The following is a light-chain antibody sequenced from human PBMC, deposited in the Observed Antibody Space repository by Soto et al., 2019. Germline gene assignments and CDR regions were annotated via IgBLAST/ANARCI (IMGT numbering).Light chain of an antibody. CDR1: QDITLY. V-gene: IGKV1-33*01. CDR3: QQYDSRPNT. J-gene: IGKJ2*01. Sequence: DIQMTQSPSSLSASVGDRVTITCQASQDITLYLNWYQHKPGKAPNLLIHDVSTLETGVPTRFSGRGSGTTFTLTILYLQPEDVATYYCQQYDSRPNTFGQGTKVE. CDR2: DVS.